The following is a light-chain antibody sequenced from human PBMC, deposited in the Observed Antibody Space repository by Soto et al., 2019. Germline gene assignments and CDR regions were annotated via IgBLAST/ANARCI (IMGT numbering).Light chain of an antibody. Sequence: DIQITQSPSTLSASVGDRITINCRASQSISTWLAWYQQKPGRAPKLLIYKASNLESGVPSRFSGSGSGTEFTLTISSLQPDDFATYYCQQYNSYSPWTFGQGTKVDIK. CDR3: QQYNSYSPWT. CDR2: KAS. CDR1: QSISTW. J-gene: IGKJ1*01. V-gene: IGKV1-5*03.